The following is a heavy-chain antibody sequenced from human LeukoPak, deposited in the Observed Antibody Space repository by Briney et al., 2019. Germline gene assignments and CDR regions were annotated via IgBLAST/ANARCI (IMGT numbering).Heavy chain of an antibody. CDR1: GFTFSSYW. V-gene: IGHV3-74*01. CDR2: INSDGSST. Sequence: GGSLRLSCAASGFTFSSYWMHWVRQAPGKGLVWVSRINSDGSSTSYADSVKGRFTISRDNPKNTLYLQMNSLRAEDTAVYYCARGSGPSGPFDYWGQGTLVTVSS. CDR3: ARGSGPSGPFDY. J-gene: IGHJ4*02. D-gene: IGHD6-19*01.